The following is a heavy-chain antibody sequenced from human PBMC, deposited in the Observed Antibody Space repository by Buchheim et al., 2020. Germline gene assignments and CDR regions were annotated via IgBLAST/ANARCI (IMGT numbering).Heavy chain of an antibody. CDR1: GDSISSYY. Sequence: QVQLQESGPGLVKPSETLSLTCTVSGDSISSYYWSWIRQPPGKGLEWIGYIYYSGTTNYNPSLKSRVTISADTSKNQFSLKLSSVTAADTAVYYCARRDGSAAMGPYYYYGMDAWGQGTT. CDR3: ARRDGSAAMGPYYYYGMDA. V-gene: IGHV4-59*01. D-gene: IGHD5-18*01. CDR2: IYYSGTT. J-gene: IGHJ6*02.